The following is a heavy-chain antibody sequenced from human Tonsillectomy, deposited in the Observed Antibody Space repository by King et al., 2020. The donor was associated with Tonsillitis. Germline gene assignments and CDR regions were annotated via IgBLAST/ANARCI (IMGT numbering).Heavy chain of an antibody. Sequence: VQLGESGGGLVKPGGSLRPSCAASGFTGSNAWMIWGRQAPGKGLEWVCRSKRKTDGGSTDYAAPVKGRFTISRDDSKNTQYLQKNSPKTEDTAICYCTTDVRDVVSGWYGGFDPWGQGTLVTVSS. J-gene: IGHJ5*02. CDR1: GFTGSNAW. CDR2: SKRKTDGGST. CDR3: TTDVRDVVSGWYGGFDP. D-gene: IGHD6-19*01. V-gene: IGHV3-15*01.